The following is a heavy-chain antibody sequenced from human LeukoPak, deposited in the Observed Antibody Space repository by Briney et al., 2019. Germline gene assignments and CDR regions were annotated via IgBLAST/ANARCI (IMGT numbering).Heavy chain of an antibody. CDR3: ASNVGIAAAGHYYYYGMDV. CDR2: MNPNSGNT. V-gene: IGHV1-8*03. J-gene: IGHJ6*02. D-gene: IGHD6-13*01. CDR1: GYTFTSYD. Sequence: GASVKVSCKASGYTFTSYDINWVRQATGQGLEWMGWMNPNSGNTGYAQKFQGGVTITRNTSISTAYMELSSLRSEDTAVYYCASNVGIAAAGHYYYYGMDVWGQGTTVTVSS.